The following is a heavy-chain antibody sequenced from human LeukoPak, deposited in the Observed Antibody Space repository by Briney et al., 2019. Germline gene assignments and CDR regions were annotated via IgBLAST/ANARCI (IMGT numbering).Heavy chain of an antibody. Sequence: SETLSLTCTVSGGSINSYYWSWIRQPPGKGLEWIGYIYYSGSTNYNPSLKSRVTISVDTSKNQFSLKLSSVTAADSAVYYCARAGYSGYDFDYWGQGTLVTVSS. CDR1: GGSINSYY. CDR2: IYYSGST. D-gene: IGHD5-12*01. V-gene: IGHV4-59*01. CDR3: ARAGYSGYDFDY. J-gene: IGHJ4*02.